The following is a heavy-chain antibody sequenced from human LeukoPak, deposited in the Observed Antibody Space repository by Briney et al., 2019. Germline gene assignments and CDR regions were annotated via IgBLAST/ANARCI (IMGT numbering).Heavy chain of an antibody. V-gene: IGHV3-11*06. CDR3: ARVGRYCSTTGCDYYYGMDV. CDR2: ITSRSPYR. CDR1: GFTLSDYY. Sequence: GVCLRLSCAASGFTLSDYYMSWIRQAPGKGLEWVSYITSRSPYRLYTDSVKGRFTISGDNAKSSLYLRMSSLRAEDTAVYYCARVGRYCSTTGCDYYYGMDVWGQGTTVTLS. D-gene: IGHD2-2*01. J-gene: IGHJ6*02.